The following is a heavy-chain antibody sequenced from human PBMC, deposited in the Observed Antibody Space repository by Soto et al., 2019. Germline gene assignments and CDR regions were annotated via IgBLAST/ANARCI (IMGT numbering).Heavy chain of an antibody. Sequence: ASVKVSCKASGYTFSGYSITWVRQAPGQGLEWMGRISVYNGNTNYARTLRGRLTLTTDTSTSTAYMELRSLTSDDTAVYYCARDVFCGGAPACPDMDVWGQGTTVNVSS. V-gene: IGHV1-18*04. CDR1: GYTFSGYS. CDR2: ISVYNGNT. J-gene: IGHJ6*02. CDR3: ARDVFCGGAPACPDMDV. D-gene: IGHD2-21*01.